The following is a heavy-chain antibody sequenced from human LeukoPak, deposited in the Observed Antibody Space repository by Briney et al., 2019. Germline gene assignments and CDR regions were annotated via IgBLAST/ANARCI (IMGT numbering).Heavy chain of an antibody. CDR1: GFTFSSYS. J-gene: IGHJ4*02. CDR2: ISSSSSYI. D-gene: IGHD3-10*01. V-gene: IGHV3-21*01. CDR3: ARGGRLLWFGESIDY. Sequence: RGSLRLSCAASGFTFSSYSMNWVRQAPGKGLEWVSSISSSSSYIYYADSVKGRFTISRDNAKNSLYLQMNSLRAEDTAVYYCARGGRLLWFGESIDYWGQGTLVTVSS.